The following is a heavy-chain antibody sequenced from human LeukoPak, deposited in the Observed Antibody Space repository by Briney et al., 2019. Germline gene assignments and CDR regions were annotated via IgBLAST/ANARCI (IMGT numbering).Heavy chain of an antibody. Sequence: ETLSLTCTLAGYSISSGYYWGWIRQPPGKGLEWSANIYHSGGTDYTPSLKSRVSISVDTSKNQFSLKLSSVTAADTAVYYCARVYKSSWYLNWFDPWGQGTLVTVSS. CDR3: ARVYKSSWYLNWFDP. CDR2: IYHSGGT. V-gene: IGHV4-38-2*02. J-gene: IGHJ5*02. CDR1: GYSISSGYY. D-gene: IGHD6-13*01.